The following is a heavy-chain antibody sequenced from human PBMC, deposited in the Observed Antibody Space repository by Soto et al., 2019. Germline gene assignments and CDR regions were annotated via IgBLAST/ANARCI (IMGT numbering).Heavy chain of an antibody. J-gene: IGHJ5*01. CDR2: IYYSGGT. CDR3: ARDLGGYYDTSGSYDS. D-gene: IGHD3-22*01. V-gene: IGHV4-31*03. CDR1: GGSISRGDYY. Sequence: SETLSLTSPVSGGSISRGDYYWTWLRKHPGKGLEWIGYIYYSGGTYYNPSLKSRVSISVDTSKNQFSLKLTSVTAADTAVYYCARDLGGYYDTSGSYDSWGQGTLVTVSS.